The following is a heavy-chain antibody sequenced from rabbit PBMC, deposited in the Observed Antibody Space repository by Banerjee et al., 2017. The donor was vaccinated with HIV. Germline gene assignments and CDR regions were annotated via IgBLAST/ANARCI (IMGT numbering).Heavy chain of an antibody. CDR3: ARDLAGVIGWNFDL. CDR2: IYGDNGDTT. J-gene: IGHJ4*01. CDR1: GIDFSSGYG. Sequence: QEQLEESGGDLVKPGASLTLTCTASGIDFSSGYGMCWVRQAPGKGLEWIACIYGDNGDTTWYASWAKGRFTISKASSTTVTLQMTSLTAADTATYFCARDLAGVIGWNFDLWGQGTLVTVS. V-gene: IGHV1S45*01. D-gene: IGHD4-1*01.